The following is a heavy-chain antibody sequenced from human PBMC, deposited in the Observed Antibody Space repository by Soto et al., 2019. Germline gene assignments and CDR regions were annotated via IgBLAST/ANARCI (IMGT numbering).Heavy chain of an antibody. V-gene: IGHV1-69*01. CDR1: GGTFSSYA. J-gene: IGHJ6*02. CDR3: ARGDTMVRGANYYYYGIDV. D-gene: IGHD3-10*01. Sequence: QVQLVQSGAEVKKPGSSVKVSCKASGGTFSSYAISWVRQAPGQGLEWMGGIIPIFGTANYAQKFQGRVTITADESTSTAYMELSSLRSEDTAVYYCARGDTMVRGANYYYYGIDVWGQGTTVTVSS. CDR2: IIPIFGTA.